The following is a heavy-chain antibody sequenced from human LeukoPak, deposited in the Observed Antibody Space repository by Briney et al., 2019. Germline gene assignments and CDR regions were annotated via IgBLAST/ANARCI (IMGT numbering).Heavy chain of an antibody. D-gene: IGHD3-10*01. CDR3: ARFGITVVRGGKYYFDY. V-gene: IGHV4-59*08. CDR2: IYYSGAT. CDR1: GGSISNYY. J-gene: IGHJ4*02. Sequence: SETLSLTCTVSGGSISNYYWSWIRQPPGKGLERIGHIYYSGATKYNPSLKSQITISVDTSKNQFSLMLSSVTAADTAVYYCARFGITVVRGGKYYFDYWGQGTLVTVSS.